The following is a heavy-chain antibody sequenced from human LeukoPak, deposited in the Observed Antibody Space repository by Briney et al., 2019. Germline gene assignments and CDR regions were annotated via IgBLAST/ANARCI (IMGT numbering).Heavy chain of an antibody. Sequence: GGSLRLSCAASGFTFSSYEMNWVRQAPGKGLEWVSYISSSGNTIYDADSVKGRFTISRDNAKNSLYLQMNSLRAEDTAVYYCATSRSYSGLVYWGQGNLVTVSS. CDR1: GFTFSSYE. J-gene: IGHJ4*02. D-gene: IGHD1-26*01. V-gene: IGHV3-48*03. CDR3: ATSRSYSGLVY. CDR2: ISSSGNTI.